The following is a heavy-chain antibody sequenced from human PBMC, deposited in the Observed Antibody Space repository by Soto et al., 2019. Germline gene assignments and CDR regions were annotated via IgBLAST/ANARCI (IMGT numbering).Heavy chain of an antibody. Sequence: GASVKVSCKASGFTFNRSAIYWVRQARGQRLEWMGWIAVGSGNTNYAQRFHERLTITRDISTATTYMELSSLTSEDTAVYYCARDSPPADYWGQGTLVTVSS. J-gene: IGHJ4*02. CDR2: IAVGSGNT. CDR1: GFTFNRSA. V-gene: IGHV1-58*02. CDR3: ARDSPPADY.